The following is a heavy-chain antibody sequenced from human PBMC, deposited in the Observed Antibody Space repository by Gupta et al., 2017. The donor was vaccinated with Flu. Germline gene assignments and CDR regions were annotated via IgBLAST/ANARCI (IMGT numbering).Heavy chain of an antibody. D-gene: IGHD4-17*01. Sequence: EMQLVESGGGLVPPVGSLRLSCAASGFTFSSSYLQWVRQAPGKGLVWVSRSNPDGSSTTYAESVKGRFTISRDNAKNTLYLQMNSRGDDDTAVYYCATVSAGGGGQGPWGTVSS. CDR1: GFTFSSSY. CDR2: SNPDGSST. J-gene: IGHJ4*02. CDR3: ATVSAGG. V-gene: IGHV3-74*03.